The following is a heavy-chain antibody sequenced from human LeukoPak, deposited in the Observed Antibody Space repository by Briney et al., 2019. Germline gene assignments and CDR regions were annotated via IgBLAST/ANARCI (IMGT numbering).Heavy chain of an antibody. D-gene: IGHD3-22*01. CDR1: GGSISSYY. Sequence: PSETLCLTCTVSGGSISSYYWSWIRQPAGKGLEWIGRIYTSGSTNYNPSLKSRVTMSVDTSKNQFSLKLSSVTAADTAVYYCAGTQYYYDSSGYWVYWGQGTLVTVSS. CDR2: IYTSGST. J-gene: IGHJ4*02. V-gene: IGHV4-4*07. CDR3: AGTQYYYDSSGYWVY.